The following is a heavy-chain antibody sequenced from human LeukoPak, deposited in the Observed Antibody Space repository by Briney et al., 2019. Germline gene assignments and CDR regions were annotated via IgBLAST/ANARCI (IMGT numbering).Heavy chain of an antibody. V-gene: IGHV1-18*01. D-gene: IGHD2-2*01. CDR2: ISAYNGNT. CDR3: AREFVVAGNDY. Sequence: ASVKVSCKASGYTFTKYGINWVRQAPGQGLEWMGWISAYNGNTNYAQKLQGRVTMTADTSTSTAYMELRSLRSDDTAVYYCAREFVVAGNDYWGQGTLVTVSS. J-gene: IGHJ4*02. CDR1: GYTFTKYG.